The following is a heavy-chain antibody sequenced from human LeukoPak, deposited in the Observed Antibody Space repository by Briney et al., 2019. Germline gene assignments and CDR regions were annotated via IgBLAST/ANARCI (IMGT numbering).Heavy chain of an antibody. CDR3: ARENDYGDRPFDY. J-gene: IGHJ4*02. V-gene: IGHV3-48*03. CDR2: ISSSGSNI. D-gene: IGHD4-17*01. Sequence: GGSLRLSCAASGFTFSSYEMNWVRLAPGKGLEWVSYISSSGSNIYYADSVKGRLTISRDNAKNSLYLQMSNLRAEDTAVYYCARENDYGDRPFDYWGQGTLVTVSS. CDR1: GFTFSSYE.